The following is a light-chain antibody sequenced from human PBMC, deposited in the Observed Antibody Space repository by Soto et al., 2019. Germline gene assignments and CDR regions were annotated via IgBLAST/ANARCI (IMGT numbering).Light chain of an antibody. Sequence: IVFTQFPRPLSFSPRERATLFWRASQSVSNNYLAWYQQKPGRAPRLLIYGASSRATGIPDRFSGSGSGTDFTLTISRLEPEDFAVYYCQQYGSSPTFGQGTRLEIK. J-gene: IGKJ5*01. CDR3: QQYGSSPT. V-gene: IGKV3-20*01. CDR1: QSVSNNY. CDR2: GAS.